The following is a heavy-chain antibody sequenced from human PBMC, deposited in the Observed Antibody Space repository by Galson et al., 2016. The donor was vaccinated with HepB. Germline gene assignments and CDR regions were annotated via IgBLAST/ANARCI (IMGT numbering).Heavy chain of an antibody. CDR2: IWYDGSNK. J-gene: IGHJ6*03. CDR1: GFTFSSYG. CDR3: ANGGGGSSSWQKYYYYYYMDV. D-gene: IGHD6-13*01. V-gene: IGHV3-33*06. Sequence: SLRLSCAASGFTFSSYGMHWVRQAPGKGLEWVAGIWYDGSNKYYADSVKGRFTISRDNSKNTLYLQMNSLRAEDTAVYYCANGGGGSSSWQKYYYYYYMDVWGKGTTVTVSS.